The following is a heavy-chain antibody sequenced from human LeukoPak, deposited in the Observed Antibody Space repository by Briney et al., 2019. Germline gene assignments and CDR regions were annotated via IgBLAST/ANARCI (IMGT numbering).Heavy chain of an antibody. D-gene: IGHD6-13*01. Sequence: SETLSLTCTVYGGSFSGYSWSWIRQPPGKGLEWIGDINHSGSTNYNPSLKSRVTISVDTSKTHFSLKLTSVTAADTAVYYCARVQSYSSSYYYYMGVWGKGTPVTISS. CDR1: GGSFSGYS. J-gene: IGHJ6*03. CDR2: INHSGST. CDR3: ARVQSYSSSYYYYMGV. V-gene: IGHV4-34*01.